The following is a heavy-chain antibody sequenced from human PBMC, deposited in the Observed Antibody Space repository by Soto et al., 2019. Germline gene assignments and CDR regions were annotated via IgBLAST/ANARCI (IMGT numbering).Heavy chain of an antibody. J-gene: IGHJ4*02. CDR3: AKPHSSSFNPFDY. V-gene: IGHV3-21*04. Sequence: LRLSCAASGFTFSSYSMNWVRQAPGKGLEWVSSISSSSSYIYYADSVKGRFTISRDNAKNSLYLQMNSLRAEDTAVYYCAKPHSSSFNPFDYWGQGTLVTVSS. CDR1: GFTFSSYS. D-gene: IGHD6-13*01. CDR2: ISSSSSYI.